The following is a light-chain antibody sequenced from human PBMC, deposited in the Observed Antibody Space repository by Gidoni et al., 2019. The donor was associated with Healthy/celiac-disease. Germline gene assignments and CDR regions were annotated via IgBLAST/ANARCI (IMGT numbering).Light chain of an antibody. CDR2: DAS. CDR1: QGISSA. CDR3: QHFNNPFT. V-gene: IGKV1D-13*01. Sequence: GDRVTITCRASQGISSALAWYQQKPGKAPKLLIYDASSLESGVPSRFSGSGSGTDFTLTISSLQPEDFASYYCQHFNNPFTFGPGTKVDIK. J-gene: IGKJ3*01.